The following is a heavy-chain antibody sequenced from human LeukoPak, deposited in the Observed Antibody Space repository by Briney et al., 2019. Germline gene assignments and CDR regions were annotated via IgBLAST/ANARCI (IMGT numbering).Heavy chain of an antibody. CDR2: ISSSGSTI. D-gene: IGHD2-8*01. J-gene: IGHJ4*02. Sequence: GGSLRLSCAASGFTFSDYYMSWIRQAPGKGLEWVSYISSSGSTIYYADSVKGRFTISRDNAKNSLYLQMNSLRAEDTAVYYCAVSFRMVYASLDYWAREPWSPSPQ. V-gene: IGHV3-11*01. CDR1: GFTFSDYY. CDR3: AVSFRMVYASLDY.